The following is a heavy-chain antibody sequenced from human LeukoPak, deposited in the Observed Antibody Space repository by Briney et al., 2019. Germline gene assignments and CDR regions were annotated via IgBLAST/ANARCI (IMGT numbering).Heavy chain of an antibody. V-gene: IGHV3-23*01. CDR1: GFTFSSHW. D-gene: IGHD5-24*01. CDR3: ATCRDGYNLLDY. CDR2: ITGSGDST. Sequence: GGSLRLSCAASGFTFSSHWMHWVRQAPGRGLEWVSGITGSGDSTFYADSVKGRFTISRDNSKNTLYLQMNSLRAEDTAVYYCATCRDGYNLLDYWGQGTLVTVSS. J-gene: IGHJ4*02.